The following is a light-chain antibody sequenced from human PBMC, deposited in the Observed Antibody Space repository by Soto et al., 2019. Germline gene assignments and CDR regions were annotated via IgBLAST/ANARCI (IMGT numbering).Light chain of an antibody. CDR1: QSVSSN. J-gene: IGKJ4*01. Sequence: EIVMAQSPATLSVSPGERATLPCRVSQSVSSNLAWYQQKPGQAPRLLIYGASTRATGIPARFSGSGSGTEFTLTISSLQSEDFAVYYCQQYNNWPPLTFGGGTKVDI. V-gene: IGKV3-15*01. CDR2: GAS. CDR3: QQYNNWPPLT.